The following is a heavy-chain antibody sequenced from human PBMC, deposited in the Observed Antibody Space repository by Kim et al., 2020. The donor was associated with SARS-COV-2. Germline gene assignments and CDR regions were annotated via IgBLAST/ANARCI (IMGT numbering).Heavy chain of an antibody. CDR2: IYDSGSA. J-gene: IGHJ4*02. V-gene: IGHV4-59*01. Sequence: SETLSLACTVSGDSISYYYWSWIRQAPGKGLEWVAYIYDSGSASYNPSLKNRLVISLDTPKNQFSLKLNSVTAADTAVYYCARYRGHPDYYFDFWGPGTLVTVSS. D-gene: IGHD5-12*01. CDR1: GDSISYYY. CDR3: ARYRGHPDYYFDF.